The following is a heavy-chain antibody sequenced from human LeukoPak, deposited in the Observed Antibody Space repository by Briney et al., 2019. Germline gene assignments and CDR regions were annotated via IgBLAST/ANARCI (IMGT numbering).Heavy chain of an antibody. CDR2: IYTSGST. J-gene: IGHJ6*03. V-gene: IGHV4-4*07. D-gene: IGHD2-8*01. Sequence: PSETLSLTCTVSGGSISSYYWSWIRQPAGKGLEWVGRIYTSGSTNYNPSFKRRVTVSVDTSKNQFSLKLTSVTAAHTAVYYCARDTMVYAINYYYYMDVWGKGTTVTVSS. CDR1: GGSISSYY. CDR3: ARDTMVYAINYYYYMDV.